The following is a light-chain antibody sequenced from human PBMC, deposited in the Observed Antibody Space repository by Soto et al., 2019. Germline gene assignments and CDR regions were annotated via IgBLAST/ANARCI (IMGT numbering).Light chain of an antibody. CDR2: EVN. CDR3: SSKTSSRTPFV. Sequence: QSVLTQPASVSGSPGQSITISCTGTSSDVGGYNYVSWYQQHPGNAPRLMIYEVNNRPSGVPNRFSGSKSGNTASLTISGLQAEDDADYYCSSKTSSRTPFVFGTGTKVTVL. V-gene: IGLV2-14*01. J-gene: IGLJ1*01. CDR1: SSDVGGYNY.